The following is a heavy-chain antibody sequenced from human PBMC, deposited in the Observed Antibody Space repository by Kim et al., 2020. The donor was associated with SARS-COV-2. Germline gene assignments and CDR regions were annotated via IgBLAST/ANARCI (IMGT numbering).Heavy chain of an antibody. V-gene: IGHV3-30*04. Sequence: SVEGRFTNSKDNSKSSLYLQMNSLRPEDTAVYYCARDRDASGSSYDPWGHGTLVTVSS. D-gene: IGHD3-10*01. CDR3: ARDRDASGSSYDP. J-gene: IGHJ5*02.